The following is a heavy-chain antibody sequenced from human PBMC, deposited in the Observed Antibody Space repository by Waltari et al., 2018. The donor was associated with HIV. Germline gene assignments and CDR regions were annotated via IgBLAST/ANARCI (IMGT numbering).Heavy chain of an antibody. CDR1: GFTVRSYQ. CDR2: MYSGGTT. V-gene: IGHV3-66*01. D-gene: IGHD1-1*01. Sequence: EVQLVGSGEGLVRPGGSLRRAGAASGFTVRSYQMGGVRQTPGKGLEYVSVMYSGGTTHYADSVNGRFTISRDSSKSALYLQMNTLRAEDTALYYCARVDRAGTTSGWDVFDIWGQGTMVTVSS. CDR3: ARVDRAGTTSGWDVFDI. J-gene: IGHJ3*02.